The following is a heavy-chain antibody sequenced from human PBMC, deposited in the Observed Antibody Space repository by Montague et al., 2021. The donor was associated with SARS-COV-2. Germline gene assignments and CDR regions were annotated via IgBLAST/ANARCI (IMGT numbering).Heavy chain of an antibody. J-gene: IGHJ4*02. D-gene: IGHD3-3*01. CDR1: GFSIRSYY. Sequence: SETLSLTCSFSGFSIRSYYWSWIRLPPGKPLEWLGYIYYTGGTTHNPSLKSRVTISVDTSRSQFSLRLTSVTAADTAVYFCARFWSGYVNKWSQGTLVTVSS. CDR2: IYYTGGT. V-gene: IGHV4-59*01. CDR3: ARFWSGYVNK.